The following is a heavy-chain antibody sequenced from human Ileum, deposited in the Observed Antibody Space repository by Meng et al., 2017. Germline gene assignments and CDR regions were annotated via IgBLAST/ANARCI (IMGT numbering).Heavy chain of an antibody. CDR3: ARSSGTYYSWWFDP. CDR2: ISASGTT. CDR1: GDSLSSGPYY. J-gene: IGHJ5*02. Sequence: QVQLQESGPGLVRPSQTLSLTCTVSGDSLSSGPYYWSWIRQSAGEGLEWLGRISASGTTNYNTSLNNRVTISLDTSKNQFSLKLSSVTAADTAVYYCARSSGTYYSWWFDPWGQGTLVTVSS. V-gene: IGHV4-61*02. D-gene: IGHD3-10*01.